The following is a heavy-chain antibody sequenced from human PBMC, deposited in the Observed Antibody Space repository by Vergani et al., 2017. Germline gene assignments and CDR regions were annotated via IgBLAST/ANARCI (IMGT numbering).Heavy chain of an antibody. CDR3: AKVCGSNGGPYGGGAFDV. CDR1: GFTFDDYA. CDR2: INNNGGST. J-gene: IGHJ3*01. V-gene: IGHV3-23*04. Sequence: EVQLVESGGGLVQPGRSLRLSCAASGFTFDDYAMHWVRQAPGKGLEWVSGINNNGGSTYYADSVKGRFTISRDNSKNTLYLQMTDLRAGDTATYYCAKVCGSNGGPYGGGAFDVWGHGTMVTVSS. D-gene: IGHD4-23*01.